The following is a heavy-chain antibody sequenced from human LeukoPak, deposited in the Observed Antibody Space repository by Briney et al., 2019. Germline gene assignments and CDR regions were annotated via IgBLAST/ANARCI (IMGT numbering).Heavy chain of an antibody. D-gene: IGHD7-27*01. Sequence: ASVNVSCKATGYTFTSYGISWVRQAPGQWLEWMGWISSNSDNTNYAQKLQGRVTMTTDTSTSTAYMELRSLRSDDTALYFRARDWGSIKVIADYWGQGTLVTVSS. CDR1: GYTFTSYG. CDR3: ARDWGSIKVIADY. V-gene: IGHV1-18*01. CDR2: ISSNSDNT. J-gene: IGHJ4*02.